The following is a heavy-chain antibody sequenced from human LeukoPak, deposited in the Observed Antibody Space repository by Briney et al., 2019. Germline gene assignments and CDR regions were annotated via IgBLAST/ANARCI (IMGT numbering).Heavy chain of an antibody. V-gene: IGHV6-1*01. Sequence: SQTLSLTCAISGDSVSSNSAAWNWIRQSPSGGLEWLGRTYYGSKWYYDYAVAVKSRISINPDTSKNQFSLQLSSVTPEDTAVYYCARDPVGGSTIFDYWGQGTLVTVSS. CDR2: TYYGSKWYY. CDR3: ARDPVGGSTIFDY. J-gene: IGHJ4*02. CDR1: GDSVSSNSAA. D-gene: IGHD1-26*01.